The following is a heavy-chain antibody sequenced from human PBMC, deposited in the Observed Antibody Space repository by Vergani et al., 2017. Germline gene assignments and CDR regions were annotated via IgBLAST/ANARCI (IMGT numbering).Heavy chain of an antibody. CDR1: GASVNSYY. D-gene: IGHD3-10*01. CDR3: ARSRIYYGAGSPDY. V-gene: IGHV4-59*02. J-gene: IGHJ4*02. Sequence: QVKLQESCPGLVKPSETLSLTCTVSGASVNSYYWSWIRQPPGKGLEWMGYVSFRGDTLYDPSVKGRMTISLNTSSNQFSLYLTSVTAADTAVYYCARSRIYYGAGSPDYWGQGTLVTVS. CDR2: VSFRGDT.